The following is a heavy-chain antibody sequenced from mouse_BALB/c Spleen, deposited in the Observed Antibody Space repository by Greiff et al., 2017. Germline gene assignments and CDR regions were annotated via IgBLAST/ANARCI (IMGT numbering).Heavy chain of an antibody. Sequence: EVKLVESGGGLVKPGGSLKLSCAASGFTFSSYAMSWVRQTPEKRLEWVATISSGGSYTYYPDSVKGRFTISRDNAKNTLHLQMSSLRSEDTAMYYCARLDGSSYAMDYWGQGTSVTVSS. J-gene: IGHJ4*01. V-gene: IGHV5-9-3*01. CDR3: ARLDGSSYAMDY. CDR1: GFTFSSYA. CDR2: ISSGGSYT. D-gene: IGHD1-1*01.